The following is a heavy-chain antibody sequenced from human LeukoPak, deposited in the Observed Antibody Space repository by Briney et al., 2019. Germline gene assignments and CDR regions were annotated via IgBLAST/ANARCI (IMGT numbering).Heavy chain of an antibody. V-gene: IGHV4-34*01. D-gene: IGHD2-2*01. Sequence: SETLSLTCAVYGGSFSGYHWSWIRQPPGKGLEWIGEINHSGSTNYNPSLKSRVTISVDTSKNQFSLKLSSVTAADTAVYYCASSGSTSFFGAYWGQGTLVTVSS. CDR1: GGSFSGYH. J-gene: IGHJ4*02. CDR3: ASSGSTSFFGAY. CDR2: INHSGST.